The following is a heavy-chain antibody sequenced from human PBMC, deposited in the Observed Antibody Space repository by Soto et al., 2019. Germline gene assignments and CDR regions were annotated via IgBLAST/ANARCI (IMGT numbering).Heavy chain of an antibody. J-gene: IGHJ4*02. CDR1: GGTFSSYT. D-gene: IGHD2-15*01. V-gene: IGHV1-69*02. Sequence: QVQLVQSGAEVKKPGSSVKVSCKASGGTFSSYTISWVRQAPGQGLEWMGRIIPILGIANYAQKFQGRVTITADKSTSTAYMEVRSLRSEDTAVYYCASARPSGGVVVVAATAFDYWGQGTLVTVSS. CDR3: ASARPSGGVVVVAATAFDY. CDR2: IIPILGIA.